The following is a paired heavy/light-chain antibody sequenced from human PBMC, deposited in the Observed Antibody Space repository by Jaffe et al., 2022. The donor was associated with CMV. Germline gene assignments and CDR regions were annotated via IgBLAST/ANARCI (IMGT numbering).Light chain of an antibody. Sequence: DIRMTQSPSSLSASVGDRVTITCRASRAIYIYLAWFQQRPGKAPKSLIYAASSLQSGVPSKFSGSGSGTDFTLTISSLQPEDFGTYYCQQYDTYPYTFGQGTRLEIK. CDR3: QQYDTYPYT. V-gene: IGKV1-16*02. CDR2: AAS. J-gene: IGKJ5*01. CDR1: RAIYIY.
Heavy chain of an antibody. J-gene: IGHJ5*01. CDR1: DYTFTDYG. CDR3: AREQYNWNDF. CDR2: ISTYNGNT. Sequence: QVQLVQSGAEVRKPGASVKVSCKASDYTFTDYGISWVRQAPGKGLEWMGWISTYNGNTHYAQNLQDRVTMTTDTSTSTAYMQLWSLRSDDTAVYYCAREQYNWNDFWGQGTLVTVSS. V-gene: IGHV1-18*04.